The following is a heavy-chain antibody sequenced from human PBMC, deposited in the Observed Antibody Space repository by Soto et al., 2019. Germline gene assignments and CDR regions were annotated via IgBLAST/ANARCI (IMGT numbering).Heavy chain of an antibody. D-gene: IGHD1-26*01. CDR3: AREFAGFGSYNNWFDP. CDR1: GGSISNAAYY. J-gene: IGHJ5*02. CDR2: IFYSGNT. V-gene: IGHV4-39*07. Sequence: PSETLSLTCTVSGGSISNAAYYWGWIRQPPGKGLECIGIIFYSGNTYYSPSLKSRVTMSVDTSKNQFSLKLSSVTAADTAVYYCAREFAGFGSYNNWFDPWGQGTLVTVSS.